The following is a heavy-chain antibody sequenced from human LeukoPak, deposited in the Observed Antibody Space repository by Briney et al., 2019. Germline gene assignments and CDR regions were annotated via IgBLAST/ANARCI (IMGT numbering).Heavy chain of an antibody. CDR2: INTNTGNP. CDR1: GYTFTSYA. CDR3: AREGGCDWVWNDAFDI. D-gene: IGHD3-9*01. V-gene: IGHV7-4-1*02. J-gene: IGHJ3*02. Sequence: ASVKVSCKASGYTFTSYAMNWVRQAPGQGLEWMGWINTNTGNPTYAQGFTGRFVFFLDTSVSTAYLQISSLKAEDTAVYYCAREGGCDWVWNDAFDIWGQGTMVTVSS.